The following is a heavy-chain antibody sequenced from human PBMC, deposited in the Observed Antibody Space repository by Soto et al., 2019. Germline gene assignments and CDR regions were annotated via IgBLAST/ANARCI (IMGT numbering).Heavy chain of an antibody. CDR1: GGSISSSSYY. D-gene: IGHD2-15*01. Sequence: SETLSLTCTVSGGSISSSSYYWGWIRQPPGKGLEWIGSIYYSGSTYYNPSLKSRVTISVDTAKNQFSLKLSSVTAADTAVFFCNNFCYAYYYGMDFWGQGTTVTVSS. CDR2: IYYSGST. CDR3: NNFCYAYYYGMDF. V-gene: IGHV4-39*01. J-gene: IGHJ6*02.